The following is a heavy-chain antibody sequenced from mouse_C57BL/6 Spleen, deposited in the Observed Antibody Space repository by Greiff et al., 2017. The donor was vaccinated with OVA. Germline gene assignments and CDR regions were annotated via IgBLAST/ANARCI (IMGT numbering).Heavy chain of an antibody. CDR3: ARYYGNYENYAMDY. D-gene: IGHD2-1*01. CDR2: ISSGSSTI. V-gene: IGHV5-17*01. CDR1: GFTFSDYG. J-gene: IGHJ4*01. Sequence: EVQRVESGGGLVKPGGSLTLSCAASGFTFSDYGMHWVRQAPEKGLEWVAYISSGSSTIYYADTVKGRFTISRDNAKNTLFLQMTSLRSEDTAMYYCARYYGNYENYAMDYWGQGTSVTVSS.